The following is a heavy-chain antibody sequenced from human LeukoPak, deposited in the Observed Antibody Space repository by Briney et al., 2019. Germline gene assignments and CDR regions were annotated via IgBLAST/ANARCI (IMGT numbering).Heavy chain of an antibody. Sequence: ASVTVSCKASGYTFTSYYMHWVRQAPGQGLEWMGIINPSGGSTSYAQKFQGRVTMTRDTSTSTVYMELSSLRSEDTAVYYCARVGYYYDSSGYYYFDYWGQGTLVTVSS. CDR2: INPSGGST. CDR1: GYTFTSYY. J-gene: IGHJ4*02. V-gene: IGHV1-46*01. CDR3: ARVGYYYDSSGYYYFDY. D-gene: IGHD3-22*01.